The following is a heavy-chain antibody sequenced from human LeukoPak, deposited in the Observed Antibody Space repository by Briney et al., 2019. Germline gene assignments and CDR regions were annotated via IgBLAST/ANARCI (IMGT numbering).Heavy chain of an antibody. CDR2: IRSKAYGGTT. CDR1: GFIFGDHA. Sequence: PGRSLRLSCTGSGFIFGDHAMAWVRQAPGKGLEWVGFIRSKAYGGTTEYAASVKGRFTISRDDSRGIAYLEMNSLKTEDTAAYYCARGPILLWLHNGMDVWGQGTTVTVSS. D-gene: IGHD4-23*01. CDR3: ARGPILLWLHNGMDV. J-gene: IGHJ6*02. V-gene: IGHV3-49*04.